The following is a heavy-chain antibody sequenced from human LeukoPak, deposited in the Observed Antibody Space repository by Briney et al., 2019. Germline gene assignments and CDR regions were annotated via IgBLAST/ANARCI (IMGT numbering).Heavy chain of an antibody. Sequence: PSETLSLTCTVSGGSIGTYYWNWFRHPPEKGLEWIGYIYYSGSSNYNPSLKSRVTISVDTSKNQFSLKLSSVTAADTAVYYCATFSGSRPHWGQGTLVTVSS. V-gene: IGHV4-59*01. CDR3: ATFSGSRPH. CDR2: IYYSGSS. CDR1: GGSIGTYY. J-gene: IGHJ4*02. D-gene: IGHD1-26*01.